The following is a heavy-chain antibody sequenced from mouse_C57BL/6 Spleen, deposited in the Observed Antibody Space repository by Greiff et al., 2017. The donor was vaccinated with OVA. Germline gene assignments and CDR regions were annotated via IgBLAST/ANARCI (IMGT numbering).Heavy chain of an antibody. Sequence: QVQLKESGPGLVAPSQSLSITCTVSGFSLTSYGVHWVRQPPGKGLEWLVVIWSDGSTTYNSALKSRLSISKDNSKSQVFLKMNSLQTDDTAMYYCARHDGDSSGSLDYWGQGTTLTVSS. D-gene: IGHD3-2*02. CDR2: IWSDGST. V-gene: IGHV2-6-1*01. CDR3: ARHDGDSSGSLDY. J-gene: IGHJ2*01. CDR1: GFSLTSYG.